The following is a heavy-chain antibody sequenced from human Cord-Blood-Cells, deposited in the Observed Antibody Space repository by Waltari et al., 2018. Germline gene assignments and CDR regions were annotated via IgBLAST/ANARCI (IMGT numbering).Heavy chain of an antibody. CDR3: ARLLNWFDP. CDR1: GSTFSSYA. D-gene: IGHD1-26*01. J-gene: IGHJ5*02. Sequence: QVQLVQSGAEVKKPGSSVKVSCKASGSTFSSYAISWVRQAPGQGLEWMGGISPILGTANYAQKFQGRVTSTADESTSTAYMELSSLRSEDTAVYYCARLLNWFDPWGQGTLVTVSS. CDR2: ISPILGTA. V-gene: IGHV1-69*01.